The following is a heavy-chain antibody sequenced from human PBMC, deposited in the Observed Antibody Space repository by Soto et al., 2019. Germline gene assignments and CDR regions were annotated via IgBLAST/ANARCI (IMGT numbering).Heavy chain of an antibody. Sequence: GESLKISCKGSGYSFTSYWISWVRQMPGKGLEWMGRIDPSDSYTNYSPSFQGHVTISADKSISTAYLQWSSLKASDTAMYYCARLNPHLLIMVGGDLDPYYYGMDVWGQGTTVTVSS. V-gene: IGHV5-10-1*01. J-gene: IGHJ6*02. CDR3: ARLNPHLLIMVGGDLDPYYYGMDV. CDR1: GYSFTSYW. CDR2: IDPSDSYT. D-gene: IGHD2-8*01.